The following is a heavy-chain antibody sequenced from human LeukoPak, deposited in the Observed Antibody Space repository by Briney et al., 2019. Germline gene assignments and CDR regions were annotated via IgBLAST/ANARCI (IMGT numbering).Heavy chain of an antibody. CDR1: GGSISSSNW. D-gene: IGHD2-15*01. CDR3: ARDSRYCSGGSCYVYYYYGMDV. CDR2: IYHSGST. Sequence: AGPLSLTCAVSGGSISSSNWWSWVRQPPGTGLEWIGEIYHSGSTNYNPSLKSRVTISVDKSKNQFSLKLSSVTAADTAVYYCARDSRYCSGGSCYVYYYYGMDVWGKGTTVTVSS. V-gene: IGHV4-4*02. J-gene: IGHJ6*04.